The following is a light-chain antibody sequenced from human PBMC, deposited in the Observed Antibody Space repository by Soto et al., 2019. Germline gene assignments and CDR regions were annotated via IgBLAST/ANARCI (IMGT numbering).Light chain of an antibody. CDR1: QSVSSNY. Sequence: EIVLTQSPGTLSLSPGERATLSCRASQSVSSNYLAWYQQKPGQTPRLLIYGASSRATGIPDRLSGSGSGTDFTLTISRLEPEDFAVYYCQQYGSSPYTFGQGTKLEIK. CDR2: GAS. CDR3: QQYGSSPYT. V-gene: IGKV3-20*01. J-gene: IGKJ2*01.